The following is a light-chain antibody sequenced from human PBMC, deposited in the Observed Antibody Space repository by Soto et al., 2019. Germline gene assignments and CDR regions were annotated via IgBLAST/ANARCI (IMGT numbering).Light chain of an antibody. J-gene: IGLJ1*01. CDR2: GVS. V-gene: IGLV2-14*03. Sequence: QSALTQPASVSGSPGQSITISCTGTSSDVGGYNYVSWYLQHPGKAPKLMIFGVSNRPSGVSNRFSGSKYGNTASLTISGLQSEDEADYYCSSYSSSSTLVFGSGTKLTVL. CDR3: SSYSSSSTLV. CDR1: SSDVGGYNY.